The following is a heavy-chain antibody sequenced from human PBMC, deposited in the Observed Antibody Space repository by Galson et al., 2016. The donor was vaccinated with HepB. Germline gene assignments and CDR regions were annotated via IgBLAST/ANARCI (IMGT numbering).Heavy chain of an antibody. CDR2: IFHSGSS. CDR3: ARALGLPGSSGHHRPQYYYGMDV. CDR1: GGSMKSSHW. D-gene: IGHD6-19*01. Sequence: SETLSLTCVVSGGSMKSSHWWSWVRQPPQKGLEWIGEIFHSGSSKFNPSLKSRVTISIDMSKNQFSLNLTSVTAADSAVYYCARALGLPGSSGHHRPQYYYGMDVWGQGTTVTVSS. J-gene: IGHJ6*02. V-gene: IGHV4/OR15-8*01.